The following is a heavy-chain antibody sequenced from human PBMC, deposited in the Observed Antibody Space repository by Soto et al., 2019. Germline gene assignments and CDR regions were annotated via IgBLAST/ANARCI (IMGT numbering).Heavy chain of an antibody. CDR2: IYSGGST. V-gene: IGHV3-53*01. CDR1: GFTVSSNY. CDR3: MKDQPSLIMTLFFGGHPDGAGGDAFDI. D-gene: IGHD3-3*01. Sequence: GGSLRLSCAASGFTVSSNYMSWVRQAPGKGLEWVSVIYSGGSTYYADSVKGRFTISRDNSKNTLYLQMNSLRAEDTAVYYYMKDQPSLIMTLFFGGHPDGAGGDAFDIWGQGTMVTVSS. J-gene: IGHJ3*02.